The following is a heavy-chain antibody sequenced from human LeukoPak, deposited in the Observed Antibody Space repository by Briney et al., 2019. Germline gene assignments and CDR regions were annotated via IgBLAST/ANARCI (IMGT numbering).Heavy chain of an antibody. CDR3: ARHDYSNSWFDP. D-gene: IGHD4-11*01. V-gene: IGHV4-39*01. J-gene: IGHJ5*02. CDR2: IYYIGST. CDR1: GGSISSSSYY. Sequence: PSETLSLTCTVSGGSISSSSYYWGWIRQLRGKGLEWIGSIYYIGSTYDNPSLKSRVTISVETSKNQFSLKLSSVTAADTAMFYCARHDYSNSWFDPWGQGTLVTVSS.